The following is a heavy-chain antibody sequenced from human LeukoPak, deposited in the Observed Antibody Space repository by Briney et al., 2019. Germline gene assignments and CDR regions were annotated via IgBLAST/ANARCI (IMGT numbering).Heavy chain of an antibody. CDR2: INPSGGST. J-gene: IGHJ4*02. CDR3: ARGSRPVYNLLTGKRYFDY. Sequence: WASVKVSCKASGYTFTGYYMDWVRQAPGQGLEWMGIINPSGGSTTYAQKFRGRLTMTRDMSTSTVYMELSSLRSEDTAVYYCARGSRPVYNLLTGKRYFDYWGQGTLLTVSS. D-gene: IGHD3-9*01. CDR1: GYTFTGYY. V-gene: IGHV1-46*01.